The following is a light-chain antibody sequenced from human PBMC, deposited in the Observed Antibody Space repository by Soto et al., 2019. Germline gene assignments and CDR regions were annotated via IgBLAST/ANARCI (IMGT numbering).Light chain of an antibody. J-gene: IGKJ1*01. Sequence: EIVLTQSPGTLSLSPGERATLSCRASQSVRTSYLAWYQQKPGQPPRLLIYGASSRATAIPDRFSGSGSGTDFTLTISRLEPEDFAVYYCHHSGSSLGTFGQGTKVEIK. CDR2: GAS. CDR1: QSVRTSY. CDR3: HHSGSSLGT. V-gene: IGKV3-20*01.